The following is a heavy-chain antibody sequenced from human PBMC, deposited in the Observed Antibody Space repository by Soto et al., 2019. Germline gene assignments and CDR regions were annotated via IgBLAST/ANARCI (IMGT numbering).Heavy chain of an antibody. V-gene: IGHV4-39*02. D-gene: IGHD1-1*01. CDR1: CGSISNSSFF. J-gene: IGHJ4*01. CDR3: ASLAVRYFDY. CDR2: ISSSGKP. Sequence: QLQLQESGPGLVNPSETLALTCGDSCGSISNSSFFWVWIRHPPGKALEWIGAISSSGKPNYNASLKSRVAFSLETTKNVFSLRLSYVFATDTAVYYFASLAVRYFDYWGHGTLVTVSS.